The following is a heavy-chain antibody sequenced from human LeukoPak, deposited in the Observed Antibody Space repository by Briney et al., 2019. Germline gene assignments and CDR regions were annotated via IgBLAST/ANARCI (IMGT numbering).Heavy chain of an antibody. Sequence: PGGSLRLSCAASGFTFSSYSMNWVRQAPGKGLEWVAVISYDGSNKYYADSVKGRFTISRDNSKNTLYLQMNSLRAEDTAVYYCARDRHYDFWSGYPDYWGQGTLVTVSS. CDR2: ISYDGSNK. CDR3: ARDRHYDFWSGYPDY. J-gene: IGHJ4*02. CDR1: GFTFSSYS. V-gene: IGHV3-30*03. D-gene: IGHD3-3*01.